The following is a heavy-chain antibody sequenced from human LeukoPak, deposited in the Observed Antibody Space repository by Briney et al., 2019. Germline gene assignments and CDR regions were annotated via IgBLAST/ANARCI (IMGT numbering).Heavy chain of an antibody. CDR3: ARDAYSGSYDYYYGMDV. CDR1: GGSISSYY. V-gene: IGHV4-59*01. Sequence: SETLSLTCTVSGGSISSYYWSWIRPPPAKGLQSIGYIYYSGSTNYNPSLKSRVTISVDTSKNQFSLKLSSVTAADTAVYYCARDAYSGSYDYYYGMDVWGQGTTVTVSS. J-gene: IGHJ6*02. CDR2: IYYSGST. D-gene: IGHD1-26*01.